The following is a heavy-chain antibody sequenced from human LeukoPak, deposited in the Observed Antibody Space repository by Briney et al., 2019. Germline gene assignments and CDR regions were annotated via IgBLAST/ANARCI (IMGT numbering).Heavy chain of an antibody. CDR2: IRYDGSNK. CDR3: AKERDTAMVTIDY. Sequence: PGGSLRLSCATSGFTFNTYAMHWVRQAPGKGLEWVAFIRYDGSNKYYADSVKGRFTISRDNSKNTLYLQMNSLRAEDTAVYYCAKERDTAMVTIDYWGQGTLVTVSS. J-gene: IGHJ4*02. CDR1: GFTFNTYA. V-gene: IGHV3-30*02. D-gene: IGHD5-18*01.